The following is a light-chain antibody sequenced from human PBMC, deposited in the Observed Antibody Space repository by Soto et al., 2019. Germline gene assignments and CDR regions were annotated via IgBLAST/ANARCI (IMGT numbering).Light chain of an antibody. Sequence: EIVLTQSPGTLSLSPGARATLSCRASQTVSSSFLAWYQQTPGQAPRLLIYAASSRATGIPDRFSGSGSGTDLTITISRLEPEDCEVYYCQQYGNSPQTFGQGTKVDIK. CDR3: QQYGNSPQT. CDR1: QTVSSSF. J-gene: IGKJ1*01. V-gene: IGKV3-20*01. CDR2: AAS.